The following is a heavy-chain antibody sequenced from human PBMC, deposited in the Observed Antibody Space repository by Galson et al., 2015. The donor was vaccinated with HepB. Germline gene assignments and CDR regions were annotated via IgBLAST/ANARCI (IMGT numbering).Heavy chain of an antibody. CDR2: ISAYNGNT. CDR3: ARGKRYFDWLAPFDY. CDR1: GYTFTSYG. Sequence: SVKVSCKASGYTFTSYGISWVRQAPGQGLEWMGWISAYNGNTNYAQKLQGRVTMTTDTSTSTAYMELRSLRSDDTAVYYCARGKRYFDWLAPFDYWGQGTLVTVSS. D-gene: IGHD3-9*01. J-gene: IGHJ4*02. V-gene: IGHV1-18*04.